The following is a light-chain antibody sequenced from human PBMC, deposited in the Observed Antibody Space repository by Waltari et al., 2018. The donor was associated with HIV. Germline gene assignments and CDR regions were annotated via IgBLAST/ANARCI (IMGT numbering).Light chain of an antibody. CDR2: EVT. J-gene: IGLJ2*01. Sequence: QSALTQPASVSGSPGQSITISCTRTSDGGGYNYVSWYQQLPGKVPRLMIYEVTNRPSGFSNRFSGSKSGNTASLTISGLQAEDEGDYYCSSYTSSSTVIFGGGTKVTVL. CDR1: SDGGGYNY. CDR3: SSYTSSSTVI. V-gene: IGLV2-14*01.